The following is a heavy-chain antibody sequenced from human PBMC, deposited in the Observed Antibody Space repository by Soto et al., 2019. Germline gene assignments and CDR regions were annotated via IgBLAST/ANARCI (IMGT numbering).Heavy chain of an antibody. CDR2: ISGSGGST. CDR3: AKFEGGYDILTGYYRQGYGY. J-gene: IGHJ4*02. D-gene: IGHD3-9*01. CDR1: GFTFSSYA. V-gene: IGHV3-23*01. Sequence: GGSLRLSCAASGFTFSSYAMSWVRQAPGKGLEWVSAISGSGGSTYYADSVKGRFTISRDNSKNTLYLQMNSLRAEDTAVYYCAKFEGGYDILTGYYRQGYGYWGQGTLVTVSS.